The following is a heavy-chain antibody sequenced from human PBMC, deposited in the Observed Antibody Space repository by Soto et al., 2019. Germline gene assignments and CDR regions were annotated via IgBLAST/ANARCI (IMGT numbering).Heavy chain of an antibody. V-gene: IGHV2-70*11. CDR1: GFSLSTSGMC. Sequence: GSGPTLVNPTQTLTLTCTFSGFSLSTSGMCVSWIRQPPGKALGWLARIDWDDDKYYSTSLKTRLTISKDTSKNQVVLTMTNMDPVDTATYYCARTMYFRRIAAAGTSYYYYYMDVWGKGTTVTVSS. D-gene: IGHD6-13*01. J-gene: IGHJ6*03. CDR3: ARTMYFRRIAAAGTSYYYYYMDV. CDR2: IDWDDDK.